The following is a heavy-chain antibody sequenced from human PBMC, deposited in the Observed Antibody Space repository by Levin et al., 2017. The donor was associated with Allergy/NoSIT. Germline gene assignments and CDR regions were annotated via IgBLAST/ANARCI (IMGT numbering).Heavy chain of an antibody. J-gene: IGHJ4*02. CDR3: ASSSGWYFFDY. CDR2: IYYSGST. V-gene: IGHV4-59*01. Sequence: ESLKISCTVSGGSISSYYWSWIRQPPGKGLEWIGYIYYSGSTNYNPSLKSRVTISVDTSKNQFSLKLSSVTAADTAVYYCASSSGWYFFDYWGQGTLVTVSS. D-gene: IGHD6-19*01. CDR1: GGSISSYY.